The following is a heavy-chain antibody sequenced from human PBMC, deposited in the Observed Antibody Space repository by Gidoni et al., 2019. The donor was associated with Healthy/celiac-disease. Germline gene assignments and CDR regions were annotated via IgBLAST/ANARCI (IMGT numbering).Heavy chain of an antibody. V-gene: IGHV3-30*04. Sequence: QVQLVESGGGVVQPGRSLRLSCAASVFTFSSYAMHWVRQAPGKGLEWVAVISYDGSNKYYADSVKGRFTISRDNSKNTLYLQMNSLRAEDTAVYYCARMDTAMGVDYWGQGTLVTVSS. J-gene: IGHJ4*02. CDR2: ISYDGSNK. CDR3: ARMDTAMGVDY. D-gene: IGHD5-18*01. CDR1: VFTFSSYA.